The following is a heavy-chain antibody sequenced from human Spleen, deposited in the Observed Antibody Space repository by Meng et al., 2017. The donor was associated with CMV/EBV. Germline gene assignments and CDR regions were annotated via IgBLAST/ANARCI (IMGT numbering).Heavy chain of an antibody. D-gene: IGHD2-21*02. V-gene: IGHV4-4*02. CDR2: IYHSGST. J-gene: IGHJ4*02. CDR1: FGSIRSSNL. CDR3: ARIERRRILKYCGSDCSTTDY. Sequence: QVQLQESGPGLVKPSGTLSLTCAVYFGSIRSSNLWTWVRKVPGKGLEWIGEIYHSGSTNYNPSLKSRVTISVDKFKNQFSLKLGSVTAADTAVYYCARIERRRILKYCGSDCSTTDYWGQGTLVTVSS.